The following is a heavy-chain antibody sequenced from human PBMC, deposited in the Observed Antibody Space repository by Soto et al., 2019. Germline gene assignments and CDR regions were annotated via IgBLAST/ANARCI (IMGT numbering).Heavy chain of an antibody. Sequence: EVQLVESGGGLVQPGRSLRLSCAASGFTFDDYAMHWVRQAPGKGLEWVSGISWNSGSIGYADSVKGRFTISRDNAKNSLYLQMNILRAEDTALYYCAKGLRGGWYSSGWNEFDYWGQGTLVTVSS. D-gene: IGHD6-19*01. CDR2: ISWNSGSI. CDR1: GFTFDDYA. J-gene: IGHJ4*02. V-gene: IGHV3-9*01. CDR3: AKGLRGGWYSSGWNEFDY.